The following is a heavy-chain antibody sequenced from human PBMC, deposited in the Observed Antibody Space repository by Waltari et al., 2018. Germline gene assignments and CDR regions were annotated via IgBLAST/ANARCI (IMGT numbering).Heavy chain of an antibody. Sequence: QVQFVQSGAEVKKPGASVKVSCKASGYSFIAYAMRWVRQAPGQRPEWMGWLNVGTVNTKYSPNFQGRVTITSDISASTAYLEVSSLRSEDTALYYCARGHRLPFFDFWGKGTLVTVSS. J-gene: IGHJ4*02. CDR2: LNVGTVNT. V-gene: IGHV1-3*01. CDR3: ARGHRLPFFDF. CDR1: GYSFIAYA. D-gene: IGHD5-18*01.